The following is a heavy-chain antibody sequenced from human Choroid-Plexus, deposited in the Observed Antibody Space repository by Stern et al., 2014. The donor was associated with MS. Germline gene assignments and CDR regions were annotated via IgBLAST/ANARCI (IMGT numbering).Heavy chain of an antibody. Sequence: VQLEESGGGVVQPGRPLRLSCVASGFTFGSCAMHWVRQAPGKGLAWVAGVSYDGINKYYADSVKGRFTISRDNSQNTLYMQMSSLRPEDTAVYYCAKDRQYLTYFFDHWGQGSLVTVSS. V-gene: IGHV3-30*18. J-gene: IGHJ5*02. D-gene: IGHD2/OR15-2a*01. CDR2: VSYDGINK. CDR3: AKDRQYLTYFFDH. CDR1: GFTFGSCA.